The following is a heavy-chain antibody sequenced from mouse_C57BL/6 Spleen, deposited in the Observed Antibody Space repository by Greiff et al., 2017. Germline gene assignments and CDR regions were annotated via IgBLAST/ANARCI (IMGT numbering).Heavy chain of an antibody. CDR1: GFTFSDYG. Sequence: EVKLMESGGGLVKPGGSLKLSCAASGFTFSDYGMHWVRQAPEKGLEWVAYISSGSSTIYYADTVKGRFTISRDNAKNTLFLQMTSLRSEDTAMYYCARRKFYGSSPVYFDYWGQGTTLTVSS. CDR3: ARRKFYGSSPVYFDY. D-gene: IGHD1-1*01. V-gene: IGHV5-17*01. CDR2: ISSGSSTI. J-gene: IGHJ2*01.